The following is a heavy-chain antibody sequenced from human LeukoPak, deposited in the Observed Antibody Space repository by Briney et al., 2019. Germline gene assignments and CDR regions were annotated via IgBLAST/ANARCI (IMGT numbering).Heavy chain of an antibody. V-gene: IGHV4-4*08. D-gene: IGHD2-21*02. CDR3: ARYCGGDCYPHYYFMDV. CDR2: IYTSGST. Sequence: SETLSLTCTVSGGSIRSYYWSWIRQPPGKGLEWIGYIYTSGSTNYNPSLKSRVTISVDTSKNQFSLKLSSVTAADTAVYYCARYCGGDCYPHYYFMDVWGKGTTVTVSS. J-gene: IGHJ6*03. CDR1: GGSIRSYY.